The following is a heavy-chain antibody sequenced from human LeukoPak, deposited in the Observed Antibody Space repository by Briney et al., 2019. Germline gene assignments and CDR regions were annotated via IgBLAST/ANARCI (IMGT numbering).Heavy chain of an antibody. D-gene: IGHD2-21*02. CDR2: IQQDGNEK. V-gene: IGHV3-7*04. CDR1: GFTFSTYS. Sequence: GGSPRLSCAASGFTFSTYSTSWVRQAPGKGLEWVANIQQDGNEKYYADSVKGRFTISRDNAKNSLYLQMNSLRAEDTAVYYCVRGELVVTVRYFDFWGQGTLVTVSS. CDR3: VRGELVVTVRYFDF. J-gene: IGHJ4*02.